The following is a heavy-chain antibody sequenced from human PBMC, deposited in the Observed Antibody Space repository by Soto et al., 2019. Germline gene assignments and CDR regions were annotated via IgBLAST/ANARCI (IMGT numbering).Heavy chain of an antibody. V-gene: IGHV1-69*01. J-gene: IGHJ5*02. Sequence: QVPLVQSGAEVKKPGSSVTVSCKASGGTFSSYAIHWVRQAPGQGLEWLGGIIPMYGPAKYAQRFQGRVTITADESTTTVYMELTSLTSQDTAVDYRARVTSMVRGVIDNGFDPWGHGTLVTVSS. CDR1: GGTFSSYA. CDR2: IIPMYGPA. CDR3: ARVTSMVRGVIDNGFDP. D-gene: IGHD3-10*01.